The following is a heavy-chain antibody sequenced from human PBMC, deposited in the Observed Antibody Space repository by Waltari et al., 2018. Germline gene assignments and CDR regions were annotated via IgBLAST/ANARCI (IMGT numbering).Heavy chain of an antibody. CDR2: IIPIFGTA. V-gene: IGHV1-69*01. CDR1: GGTFSRYA. J-gene: IGHJ4*02. D-gene: IGHD6-6*01. CDR3: ARDSEYSSSSPLYYFDY. Sequence: QVQLVQSGAEGKKPGSAVKVACKASGGTFSRYAISWVLQAPGQGLEWMGGIIPIFGTANYAQKFQGRVTITADESTSTAYMELSSLRSEDTAVYYCARDSEYSSSSPLYYFDYWGQGTLVTVSS.